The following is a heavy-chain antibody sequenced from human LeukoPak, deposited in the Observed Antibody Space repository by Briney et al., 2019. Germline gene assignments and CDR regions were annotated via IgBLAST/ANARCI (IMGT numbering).Heavy chain of an antibody. Sequence: SETLSLTCAVYGGSFSGYYWSWIRQPPGKGLEWIGEINHSGSTNYNPYLKSRVTISVDTSKNQFSLKLSSVTAADTAVYYCARGLDAFDIWGQGTMVTVSS. CDR3: ARGLDAFDI. CDR1: GGSFSGYY. V-gene: IGHV4-34*01. CDR2: INHSGST. J-gene: IGHJ3*02.